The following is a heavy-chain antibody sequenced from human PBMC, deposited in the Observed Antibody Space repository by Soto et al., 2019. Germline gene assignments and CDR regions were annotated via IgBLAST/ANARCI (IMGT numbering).Heavy chain of an antibody. D-gene: IGHD1-26*01. J-gene: IGHJ4*02. CDR1: GFIFTNYW. Sequence: EVQLVESGGGLVQPGGSLRLSCAASGFIFTNYWINWVRQAPGKGLEWVANINPAGSDRRYVDSVKGRFTISRDNAKNSVYLQMNSLRDDDTAVYYCASARSSVGAPGGFIEFWGQGSRVTVSS. CDR3: ASARSSVGAPGGFIEF. CDR2: INPAGSDR. V-gene: IGHV3-7*03.